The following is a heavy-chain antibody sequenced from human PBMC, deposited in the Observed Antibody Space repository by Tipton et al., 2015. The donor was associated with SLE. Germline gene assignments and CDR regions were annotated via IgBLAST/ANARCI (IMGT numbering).Heavy chain of an antibody. CDR2: IYYSGST. CDR1: GGSISSGDYY. J-gene: IGHJ3*02. Sequence: TLSLTCTVSGGSISSGDYYWSWIRQPPGKGLEWIGYIYYSGSTYSNPSLKSRVTISVDTSKNQFSLKLSSVTAADTAVYYCARVAGWIDDAFDIWGQGTMVTVSS. D-gene: IGHD2-2*03. CDR3: ARVAGWIDDAFDI. V-gene: IGHV4-30-4*01.